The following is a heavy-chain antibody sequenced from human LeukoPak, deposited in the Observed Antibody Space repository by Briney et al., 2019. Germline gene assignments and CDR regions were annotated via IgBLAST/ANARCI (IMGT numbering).Heavy chain of an antibody. CDR2: VSYSGNT. J-gene: IGHJ3*02. V-gene: IGHV4-59*08. CDR3: ARNWHDYAFDI. CDR1: GGSIRSYY. Sequence: ETLSLTCTVSGGSIRSYYWSWIRQSPGRGLEWIGYVSYSGNTNYNPSLKSRVTMSLDTSKNQFSLNLSSVTAADTAVYYYARNWHDYAFDIWGQGTMVTVSS. D-gene: IGHD1-1*01.